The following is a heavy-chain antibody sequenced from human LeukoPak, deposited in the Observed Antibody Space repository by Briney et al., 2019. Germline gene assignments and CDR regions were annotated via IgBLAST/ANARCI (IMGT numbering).Heavy chain of an antibody. CDR1: GLTFSSNY. V-gene: IGHV3-66*01. J-gene: IGHJ4*02. CDR3: ARWGSLNVDY. Sequence: GGSLRLSCAASGLTFSSNYMSWVRQAPGKGLEWVLVIYSSGSTYYADSVKGRFTISRDNSKNTLYLQMNSLRVEDTAVYYCARWGSLNVDYWGQGTLVTVSS. CDR2: IYSSGST. D-gene: IGHD3-16*01.